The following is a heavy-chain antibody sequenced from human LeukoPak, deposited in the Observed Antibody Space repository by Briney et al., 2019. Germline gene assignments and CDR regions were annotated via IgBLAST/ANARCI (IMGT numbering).Heavy chain of an antibody. D-gene: IGHD1-26*01. J-gene: IGHJ4*02. CDR1: GFTFSSYG. CDR3: ARAQWELPMDY. V-gene: IGHV3-33*01. Sequence: GGSLRLSCAASGFTFSSYGMHWVRQAPGKGLEWVAVIWYDGSNKYYADSVKGRSTISRDNSENTLYLQMNSLRAEDTAVYYCARAQWELPMDYWGQGTLVTVSS. CDR2: IWYDGSNK.